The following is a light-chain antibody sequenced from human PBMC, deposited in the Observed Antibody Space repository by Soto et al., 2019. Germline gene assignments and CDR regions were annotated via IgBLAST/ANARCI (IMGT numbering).Light chain of an antibody. V-gene: IGLV1-40*01. J-gene: IGLJ3*02. CDR2: DSI. CDR3: QSYDSSLSGAV. CDR1: SSNIGAGYE. Sequence: QSVLTQPPSASGAPGQRITISCTGSSSNIGAGYEVHWYQQLPGTAPKLLIYDSINRPSGVPDRFSGSKSGTSASLAITGLQAEDEADYYCQSYDSSLSGAVFGGGTKLTVL.